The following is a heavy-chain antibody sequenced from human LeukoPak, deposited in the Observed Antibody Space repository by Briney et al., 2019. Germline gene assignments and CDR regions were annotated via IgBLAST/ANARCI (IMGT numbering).Heavy chain of an antibody. D-gene: IGHD2-15*01. CDR3: ASVLNDAFDI. V-gene: IGHV4-34*01. Sequence: SETLSLTCAVYGGSFSGYYWSWIRQPPGKGLEWIGEINHSGSTNYNPSLKSRVTISVDTSKNQFSLKLSSVTAADTAVYYCASVLNDAFDIWGQGTMVTVSS. CDR1: GGSFSGYY. CDR2: INHSGST. J-gene: IGHJ3*02.